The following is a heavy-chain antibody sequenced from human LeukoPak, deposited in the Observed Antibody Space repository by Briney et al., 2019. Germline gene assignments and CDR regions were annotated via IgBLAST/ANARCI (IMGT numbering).Heavy chain of an antibody. J-gene: IGHJ6*04. CDR1: GYTFTGYY. CDR3: ATHYGSGSYSGRGYYGMDV. D-gene: IGHD3-10*01. CDR2: INPNSGGT. V-gene: IGHV1-2*04. Sequence: ASVKVSCKASGYTFTGYYMHWVRQAPGQGLEWMGWINPNSGGTNYAQKFQGWVTMTRDTSISTAYVELSRLRSDDTAVYYCATHYGSGSYSGRGYYGMDVWGKGTTVTVSS.